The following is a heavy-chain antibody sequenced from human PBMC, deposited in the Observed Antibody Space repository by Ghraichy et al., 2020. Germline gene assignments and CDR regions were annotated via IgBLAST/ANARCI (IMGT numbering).Heavy chain of an antibody. CDR1: GYTFTSYG. Sequence: ASVKVSCKASGYTFTSYGITWVRQAPGQGLEWMGWISANNGNINYAQKLQGRVTMTTDTSTSTAYMELRSLRSDDTAVYYCARAPMATGNYYNIHWGQGTLVTVSS. CDR3: ARAPMATGNYYNIH. D-gene: IGHD3-10*01. J-gene: IGHJ4*02. V-gene: IGHV1-18*01. CDR2: ISANNGNI.